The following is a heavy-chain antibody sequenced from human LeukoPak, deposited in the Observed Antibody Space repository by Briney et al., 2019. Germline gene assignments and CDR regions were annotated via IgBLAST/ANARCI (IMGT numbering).Heavy chain of an antibody. CDR3: ARGGHDAFDI. J-gene: IGHJ3*02. CDR1: DDSIRSSIYY. V-gene: IGHV4-39*01. D-gene: IGHD3-3*01. CDR2: IYYNGRT. Sequence: PSETLSLTCTVSDDSIRSSIYYWGWIRQPPGKGLEWIGSIYYNGRTYYNPSLKSRVSISVDTSKNQFSLKLSSVTAADTAVYYCARGGHDAFDIWGQGTMVTVSS.